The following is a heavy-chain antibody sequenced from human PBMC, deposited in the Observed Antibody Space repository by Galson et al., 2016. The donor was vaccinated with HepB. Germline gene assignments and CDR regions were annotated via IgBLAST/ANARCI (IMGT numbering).Heavy chain of an antibody. J-gene: IGHJ6*03. CDR2: IDPSDSYT. V-gene: IGHV5-10-1*01. Sequence: QSGAEVKKPGESLRISCKGSGYSFTNYWISWVRQMPGKGLEWLGRIDPSDSYTNYSPSFQGHVTISGDKSISTAYLQWDSLKASDTATIYCARLTLTKTPRSYYYFYMDVWGKATTVTVSS. D-gene: IGHD4-11*01. CDR3: ARLTLTKTPRSYYYFYMDV. CDR1: GYSFTNYW.